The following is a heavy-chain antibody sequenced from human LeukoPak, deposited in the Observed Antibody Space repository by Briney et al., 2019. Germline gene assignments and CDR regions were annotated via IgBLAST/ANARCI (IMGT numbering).Heavy chain of an antibody. J-gene: IGHJ4*02. CDR2: VYSDGKT. CDR3: EGWERPFDY. Sequence: GGSLRLSCAASGFTVSTNCMSWARQAPGKGLEWVSVVYSDGKTCYADAVKGRFTISKDSSRNTLYLQMNSLRAEDTAVYYCEGWERPFDYWGQGTLVTVSS. V-gene: IGHV3-53*01. CDR1: GFTVSTNC. D-gene: IGHD1-26*01.